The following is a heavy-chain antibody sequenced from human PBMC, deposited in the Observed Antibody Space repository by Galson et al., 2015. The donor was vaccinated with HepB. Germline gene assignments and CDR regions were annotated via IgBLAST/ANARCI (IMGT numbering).Heavy chain of an antibody. V-gene: IGHV3-23*01. J-gene: IGHJ3*02. CDR2: TSGSGGST. CDR1: GLTFSRYG. CDR3: AIAYEMDTLFLGYDAFDI. Sequence: SLRLSCAASGLTFSRYGMSWVRQAPGKGLEWVSGTSGSGGSTYYADSVKGRFTISRDKSKNTLYLQMNSLRADDTAVYYRAIAYEMDTLFLGYDAFDIRGQGTMVTVSS. D-gene: IGHD5-24*01.